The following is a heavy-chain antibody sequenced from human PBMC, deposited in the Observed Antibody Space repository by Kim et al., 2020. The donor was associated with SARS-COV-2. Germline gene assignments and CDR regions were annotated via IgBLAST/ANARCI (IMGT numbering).Heavy chain of an antibody. J-gene: IGHJ6*02. CDR1: GFTFDDYA. V-gene: IGHV3-9*01. CDR3: AKDLTNSSSWPYYYYGMDV. D-gene: IGHD6-13*01. Sequence: GGSLRLSCAASGFTFDDYAMHWVRQAPGKGLEWVSGISWNSGSIGYADSVKGRFTISRDNAKNSLYLQMNSLRAEDTALYYCAKDLTNSSSWPYYYYGMDVWGQGTTVTVSS. CDR2: ISWNSGSI.